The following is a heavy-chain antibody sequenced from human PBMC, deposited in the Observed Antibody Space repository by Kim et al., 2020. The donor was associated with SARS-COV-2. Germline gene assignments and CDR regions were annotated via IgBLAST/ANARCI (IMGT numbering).Heavy chain of an antibody. D-gene: IGHD3-9*01. J-gene: IGHJ4*01. CDR3: ARDGYDILTGYYPIDY. V-gene: IGHV4-38-2*02. CDR1: GYSISSGYY. CDR2: IYHSGST. Sequence: SETLSLTCTVSGYSISSGYYWGWIRQPPGKGLEWIGSIYHSGSTYYNPSLKSRVTISVDTSKNQFSLKLSSVTAADTAVYYCARDGYDILTGYYPIDYWG.